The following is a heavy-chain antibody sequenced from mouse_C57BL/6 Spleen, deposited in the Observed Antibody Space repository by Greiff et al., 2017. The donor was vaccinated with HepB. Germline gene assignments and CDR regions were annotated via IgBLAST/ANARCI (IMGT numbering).Heavy chain of an antibody. CDR2: ISSGSSTI. J-gene: IGHJ1*03. CDR3: ADGSSYWYFDV. CDR1: GFTFSDYG. D-gene: IGHD1-1*01. Sequence: EVKLVESGGGLVKPGGSLKLSCAASGFTFSDYGMHWVRQAPEKGLEWVAYISSGSSTIYYADTVKGRFTISRDNAKNTLFLQMTSLRSEDTAMYYCADGSSYWYFDVWGTGTTVTVSS. V-gene: IGHV5-17*01.